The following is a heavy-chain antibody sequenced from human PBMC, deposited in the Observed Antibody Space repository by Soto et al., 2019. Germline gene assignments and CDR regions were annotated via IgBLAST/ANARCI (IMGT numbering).Heavy chain of an antibody. CDR3: ARDLQSGYHDY. V-gene: IGHV3-11*01. J-gene: IGHJ4*02. CDR2: ISSSGSTI. D-gene: IGHD5-12*01. Sequence: GGSLRLSCAASGFTFSDYYMSWIRQAPGKGLEWVSYISSSGSTIYYQDSVKGRFTISRDNAKNSLYLQMNSLRAEDTAVYYCARDLQSGYHDYWGQGTLVTVSS. CDR1: GFTFSDYY.